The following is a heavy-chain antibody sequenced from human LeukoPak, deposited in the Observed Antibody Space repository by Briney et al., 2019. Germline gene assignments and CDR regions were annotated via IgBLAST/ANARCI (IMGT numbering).Heavy chain of an antibody. D-gene: IGHD6-6*01. V-gene: IGHV3-30*18. CDR3: AKTPRYIAARQSHFDY. CDR2: IAYDGSNI. CDR1: GFTFSTYG. Sequence: GGSLRLSCAASGFTFSTYGMHWVRQAPGKGLEWVAVIAYDGSNIHYADSVKGRFTISRDNSKKTLYLQMNSLRAEDTAVYYCAKTPRYIAARQSHFDYWGQGTLVTVSS. J-gene: IGHJ4*02.